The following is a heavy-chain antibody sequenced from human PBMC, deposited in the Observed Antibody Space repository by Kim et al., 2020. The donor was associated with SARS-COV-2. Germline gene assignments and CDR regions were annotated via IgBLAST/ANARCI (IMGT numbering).Heavy chain of an antibody. CDR2: INHSGST. V-gene: IGHV4-34*01. CDR1: GGSFSGYY. J-gene: IGHJ4*02. D-gene: IGHD6-13*01. CDR3: ARGHPRIPYSSSWYEDY. Sequence: SETLSLTCAVYGGSFSGYYWSWIRQPPGKGLEWIGEINHSGSTNYNPSLKSRVTISVDTSKNQFSLKLSSVTAADTAVYYCARGHPRIPYSSSWYEDYWGQGTLVTVSS.